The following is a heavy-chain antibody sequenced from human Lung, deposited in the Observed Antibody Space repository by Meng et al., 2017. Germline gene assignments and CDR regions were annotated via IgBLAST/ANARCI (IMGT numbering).Heavy chain of an antibody. CDR3: ARDLKPEGIATEYLDY. CDR1: GYTFIRHG. CDR2: ISVHNGNT. J-gene: IGHJ4*02. Sequence: QVQVVQSGAEVRNPGASVKVSCKTSGYTFIRHGITWVRQAPGQGLEWMGWISVHNGNTNYAEKFQGRVTMTTDTSTNTVYMELRSLTSDDTAVYYCARDLKPEGIATEYLDYWGQGTLVTVSS. D-gene: IGHD6-13*01. V-gene: IGHV1-18*01.